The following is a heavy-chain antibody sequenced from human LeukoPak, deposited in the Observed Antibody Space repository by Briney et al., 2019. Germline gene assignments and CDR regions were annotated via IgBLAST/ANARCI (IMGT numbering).Heavy chain of an antibody. D-gene: IGHD1-7*01. CDR3: ARWTGTTLGIYYYMDV. CDR1: GFSFSIDS. CDR2: ISSSSSTI. Sequence: GRTPRLSCAASGFSFSIDSMNRVRQAPGKGLEWLSYISSSSSTIHYADSVKGRFTISRDNAKNSLYLQMNSLRAEDTAVYYCARWTGTTLGIYYYMDVWGKGTTVTVSS. J-gene: IGHJ6*03. V-gene: IGHV3-48*04.